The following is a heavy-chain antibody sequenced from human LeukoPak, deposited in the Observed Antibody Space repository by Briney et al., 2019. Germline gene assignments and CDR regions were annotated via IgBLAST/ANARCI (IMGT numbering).Heavy chain of an antibody. V-gene: IGHV4-39*07. J-gene: IGHJ5*02. CDR2: IYYSGST. D-gene: IGHD3-22*01. CDR1: GGSISSSSYY. Sequence: SETLSLTCTVSGGSISSSSYYWGWIRQPPGKGLEWIGSIYYSGSTYYNPSLKSRVTISVDTSKNQFSLKLSSVTAADTAVYYCARDYDSSGYYVSWGQGTLVTVSS. CDR3: ARDYDSSGYYVS.